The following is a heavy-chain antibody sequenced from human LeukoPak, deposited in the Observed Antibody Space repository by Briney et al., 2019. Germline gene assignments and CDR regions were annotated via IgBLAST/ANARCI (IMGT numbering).Heavy chain of an antibody. V-gene: IGHV3-21*01. CDR1: GFIFSSYS. D-gene: IGHD6-19*01. Sequence: GGSLRLSCAASGFIFSSYSMSWVRQIPGKGLEGVSSIDSSSTYIYYADSMKGRFTISRDNAKYSLYLQMNSLRAEDTAVYYCAREMLAAVAAQSWGQGTLVTVSS. CDR3: AREMLAAVAAQS. CDR2: IDSSSTYI. J-gene: IGHJ5*02.